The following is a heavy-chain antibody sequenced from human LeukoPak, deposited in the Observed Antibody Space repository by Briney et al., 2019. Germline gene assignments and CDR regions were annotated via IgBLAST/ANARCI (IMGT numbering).Heavy chain of an antibody. CDR3: ARGWEPDYYDSSGYYGGNMDV. J-gene: IGHJ6*02. CDR2: ISSNGGST. V-gene: IGHV3-64*01. Sequence: GGSLRLSCAASGFTFSSYAMHWVRQAPGKGLEYVSAISSNGGSTYYANSVKGRFTISRDNSKNTLYLQMDSLRAEDMAVYYCARGWEPDYYDSSGYYGGNMDVWGQGTTVTVSS. D-gene: IGHD3-22*01. CDR1: GFTFSSYA.